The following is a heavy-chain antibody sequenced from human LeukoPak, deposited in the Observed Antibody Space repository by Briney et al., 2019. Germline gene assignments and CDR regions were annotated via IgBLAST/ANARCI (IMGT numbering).Heavy chain of an antibody. D-gene: IGHD3-16*02. V-gene: IGHV1-69*13. CDR1: GGTFSSYA. CDR2: IIPIFGTA. Sequence: SVKVSCKASGGTFSSYAISWVRQAPGQGPEWMGGIIPIFGTASYAQKFQGRVTITADESTSTAYMELSSLRSEDTAVYYCARSNDYVWGSYRYGNWFDPWGQGTLVTVSS. J-gene: IGHJ5*02. CDR3: ARSNDYVWGSYRYGNWFDP.